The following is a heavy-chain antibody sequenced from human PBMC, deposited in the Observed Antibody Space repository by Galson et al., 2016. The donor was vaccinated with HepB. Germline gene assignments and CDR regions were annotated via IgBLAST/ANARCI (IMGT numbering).Heavy chain of an antibody. J-gene: IGHJ4*02. Sequence: SVKVSCKASGYTFIKYRISWVRQAPGQGLEWVGWISAYNNNTHYAERFQGRVTMTTDTSASTASMELRNLTFHDTAVYYCARADLVYDSWGQGTPVIVSS. CDR1: GYTFIKYR. CDR3: ARADLVYDS. D-gene: IGHD1-14*01. CDR2: ISAYNNNT. V-gene: IGHV1-18*04.